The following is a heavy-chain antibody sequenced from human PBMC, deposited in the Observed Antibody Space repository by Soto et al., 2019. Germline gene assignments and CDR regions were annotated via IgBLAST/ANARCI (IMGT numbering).Heavy chain of an antibody. CDR2: VYYDGHT. D-gene: IGHD5-12*01. CDR1: GGSINNNF. Sequence: SETLSLTCTVSGGSINNNFWGWIRQPPGKGLEWIGYVYYDGHTDYNPSLESRVTIAVDTSKNQFSLRLTSVTAADTAVYYCARDLFGGYCLDYWGQGALIT. J-gene: IGHJ4*02. V-gene: IGHV4-59*01. CDR3: ARDLFGGYCLDY.